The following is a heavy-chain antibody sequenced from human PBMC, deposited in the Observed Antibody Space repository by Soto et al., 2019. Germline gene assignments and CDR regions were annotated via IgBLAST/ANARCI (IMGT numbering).Heavy chain of an antibody. Sequence: QVQLQESGPGLVKPSGTLSLTCAVSGGAISSSNWWSWVRQPPGKGLEWIGEIYHSGSTNYNPSLKSRVTISVDKSKNQFALKLSSVTAADTAVYYWARDFSGWYFPVGWFDPWGQGTLVTVSS. D-gene: IGHD6-19*01. CDR3: ARDFSGWYFPVGWFDP. V-gene: IGHV4-4*02. J-gene: IGHJ5*02. CDR1: GGAISSSNW. CDR2: IYHSGST.